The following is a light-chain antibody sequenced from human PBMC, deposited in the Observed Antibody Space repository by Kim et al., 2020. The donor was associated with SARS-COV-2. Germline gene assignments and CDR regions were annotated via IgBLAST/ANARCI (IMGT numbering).Light chain of an antibody. CDR2: DDS. V-gene: IGLV3-21*03. CDR3: QVWDRSSDRRGVV. J-gene: IGLJ2*01. Sequence: GKTATLTGGGKSGGGYTVHWYQQKPGQAPVLVLYDDSDRPSGIPERFSGSNAGNTATLTISRVEVGDEADYYCQVWDRSSDRRGVVFGGGTQLTVL. CDR1: SGGGYT.